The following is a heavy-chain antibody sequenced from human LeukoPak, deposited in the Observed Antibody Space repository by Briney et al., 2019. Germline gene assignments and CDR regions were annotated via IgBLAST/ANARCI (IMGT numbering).Heavy chain of an antibody. V-gene: IGHV3-33*01. D-gene: IGHD6-13*01. J-gene: IGHJ4*02. CDR2: IWYDGSNK. CDR3: ASAQGIAAAGDY. CDR1: GFTFSSYG. Sequence: GGSLRLSCAASGFTFSSYGMHRVRQAPGKGLEWVAVIWYDGSNKYYADSVKGRFTISRDNSKNTLYLQMNSLRAEDTAVYYCASAQGIAAAGDYWGQGTLVTVSS.